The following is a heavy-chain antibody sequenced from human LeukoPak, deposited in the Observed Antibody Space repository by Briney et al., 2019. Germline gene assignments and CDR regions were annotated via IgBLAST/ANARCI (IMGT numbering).Heavy chain of an antibody. CDR3: ARTGPVGFGESYFDY. Sequence: GASVKVSCKASGYTFTGYYMHWVRQAPGQGLEWMGWINPNSGGTNYAQKFQGRVTMTRDTSISTAYMEPRSLRSDDTAVYYCARTGPVGFGESYFDYWGQGTLVTVSS. CDR1: GYTFTGYY. V-gene: IGHV1-2*02. J-gene: IGHJ4*02. CDR2: INPNSGGT. D-gene: IGHD3-10*01.